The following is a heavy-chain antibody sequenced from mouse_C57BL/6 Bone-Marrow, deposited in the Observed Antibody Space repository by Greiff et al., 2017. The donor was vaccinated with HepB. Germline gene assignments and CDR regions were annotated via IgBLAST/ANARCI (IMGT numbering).Heavy chain of an antibody. V-gene: IGHV1-18*01. Sequence: EVQLQQSGPELVKPGASVKIPCKASGYTFTDYNMDWVKQSHGKSLEWIGDINPNNGGTIYNQKFKGKATLTVDKSSSTAYMELRSLTSEDTAVYYCARYYLGYYGSYWYFDVWGTGTTVTVSS. CDR3: ARYYLGYYGSYWYFDV. CDR1: GYTFTDYN. J-gene: IGHJ1*03. CDR2: INPNNGGT. D-gene: IGHD1-2*01.